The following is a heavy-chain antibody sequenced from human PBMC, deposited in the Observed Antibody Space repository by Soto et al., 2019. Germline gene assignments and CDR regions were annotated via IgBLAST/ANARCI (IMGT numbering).Heavy chain of an antibody. CDR1: GFTFTSSA. J-gene: IGHJ6*02. CDR2: IVVGSGNT. CDR3: AADCYYDSSGYYCYYGMDV. V-gene: IGHV1-58*01. D-gene: IGHD3-22*01. Sequence: QMQLVQSGPEVKKPGTSVKVSCKASGFTFTSSAVQWVRQARGQRLEWIGWIVVGSGNTNYAQKFQERVTITRDMSTSTAYMELSSLRSADTAVYYCAADCYYDSSGYYCYYGMDVWGQGTTVTVSS.